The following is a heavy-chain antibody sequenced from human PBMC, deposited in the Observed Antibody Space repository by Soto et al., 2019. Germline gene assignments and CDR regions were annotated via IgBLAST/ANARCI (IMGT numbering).Heavy chain of an antibody. D-gene: IGHD2-15*01. CDR2: ITTSGGNT. CDR1: GFTXSIYA. Sequence: GGSLRLSCAASGFTXSIYAMSWVRQAPGKGLEWVSAITTSGGNTYYIDSVKGRFTISRDNSKNTLYLQMDSLRAEDTAVYYCAKEVPGGSCYDYWGQGTLVTVSS. V-gene: IGHV3-23*01. J-gene: IGHJ4*02. CDR3: AKEVPGGSCYDY.